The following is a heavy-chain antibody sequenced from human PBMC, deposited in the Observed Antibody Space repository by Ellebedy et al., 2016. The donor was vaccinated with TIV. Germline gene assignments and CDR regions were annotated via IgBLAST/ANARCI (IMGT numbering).Heavy chain of an antibody. CDR1: GFSVSNNY. V-gene: IGHV3-53*05. CDR2: TYTDGTT. D-gene: IGHD1-1*01. CDR3: VRGMFLNNWYRFDS. Sequence: GESLKISXAASGFSVSNNYMTWVRQAPGKGLDWVSVTYTDGTTYYTDSVKGRFTISRDTSKNTLYLQMNSLRPEDTAVYYCVRGMFLNNWYRFDSWGLGTVVTVSS. J-gene: IGHJ4*02.